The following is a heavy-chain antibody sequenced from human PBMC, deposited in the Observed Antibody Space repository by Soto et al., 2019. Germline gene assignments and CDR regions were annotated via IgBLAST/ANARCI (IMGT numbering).Heavy chain of an antibody. J-gene: IGHJ4*02. CDR2: ISGSGGST. D-gene: IGHD3-22*01. Sequence: PGGSLRLSCAASGFTFSSYAMSWVRQAPGKGLEWVSAISGSGGSTYYADSVKGRFTISRDNSKNTLYLQMNSLRAEDTAVYYCANFGLGYDSSGYYLPEDYYFDYWGQGTLVTVSS. CDR3: ANFGLGYDSSGYYLPEDYYFDY. CDR1: GFTFSSYA. V-gene: IGHV3-23*01.